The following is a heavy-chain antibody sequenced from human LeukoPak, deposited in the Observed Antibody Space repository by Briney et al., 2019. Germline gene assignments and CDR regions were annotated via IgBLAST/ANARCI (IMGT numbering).Heavy chain of an antibody. Sequence: GGSLRLSCAASGFTFSSYSMNWVRQAPGKGLEWVSSISSSSSYIYYAYSVKGRFTISRDNAKNSLSLPMNSLRAEHTGVYYCAGTYGDDPSNIDYWGQGTLVTVSS. CDR3: AGTYGDDPSNIDY. D-gene: IGHD4-17*01. CDR2: ISSSSSYI. J-gene: IGHJ4*02. CDR1: GFTFSSYS. V-gene: IGHV3-21*01.